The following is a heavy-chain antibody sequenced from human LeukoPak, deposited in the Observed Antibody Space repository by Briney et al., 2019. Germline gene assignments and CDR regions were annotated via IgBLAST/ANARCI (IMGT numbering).Heavy chain of an antibody. CDR3: ATANVGAYCGGDCYDY. CDR1: GFTVSSNY. Sequence: PGGSLRPSCAASGFTVSSNYMSWVRQAPGKGLEWVSVIYSGGSTYYADSVKGRFTISRDNSKNTLYLQMNSLRAEDTAVYYCATANVGAYCGGDCYDYWGQGTLVTVSS. V-gene: IGHV3-66*01. J-gene: IGHJ4*02. D-gene: IGHD2-21*01. CDR2: IYSGGST.